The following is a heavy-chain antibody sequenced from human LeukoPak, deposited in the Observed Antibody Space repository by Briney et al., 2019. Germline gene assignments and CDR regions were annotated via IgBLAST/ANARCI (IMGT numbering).Heavy chain of an antibody. D-gene: IGHD1-26*01. V-gene: IGHV3-23*01. Sequence: GSLRLSCAASGFTVNSNSMSWVRQAPGKGLEWVSGISGSGGSTYYADSVKGRFTISRDISKNTLYVQMNSLRAEDAAVYYCAKDKGWGYSSYDYYGMDVWGQGTTVTVSS. CDR2: ISGSGGST. CDR3: AKDKGWGYSSYDYYGMDV. CDR1: GFTVNSNS. J-gene: IGHJ6*02.